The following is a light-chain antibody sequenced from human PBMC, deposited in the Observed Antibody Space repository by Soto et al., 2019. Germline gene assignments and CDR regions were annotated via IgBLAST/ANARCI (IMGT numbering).Light chain of an antibody. CDR3: QSYDSSNPNYV. J-gene: IGLJ1*01. V-gene: IGLV6-57*03. Sequence: NFMLTQPHSVSESPGKTVTISCTRSSGSIASNYVQWYQQRPGSAPTTVIYEDNQRPSGVPDRFSGSIDSSSNSASLTISGLKTEDEADYYCQSYDSSNPNYVFGTGTKLTVL. CDR1: SGSIASNY. CDR2: EDN.